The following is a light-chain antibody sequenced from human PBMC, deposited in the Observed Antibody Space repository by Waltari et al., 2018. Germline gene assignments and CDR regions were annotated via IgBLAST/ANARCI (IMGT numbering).Light chain of an antibody. Sequence: EIVMTQSPATLSVSPGERATLSCRASQSVGSNLAWYQQKPGQAPRLLIYGASTRATGIAGRFSGSGSGTEFTLNISSLQSEDFAVYYCQQYNKWPLTFGQGTKLEIK. J-gene: IGKJ2*01. V-gene: IGKV3D-15*01. CDR1: QSVGSN. CDR3: QQYNKWPLT. CDR2: GAS.